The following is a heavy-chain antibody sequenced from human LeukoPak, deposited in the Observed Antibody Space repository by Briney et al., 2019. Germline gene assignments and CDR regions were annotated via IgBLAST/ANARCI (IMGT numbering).Heavy chain of an antibody. CDR2: IHYSEST. V-gene: IGHV4-31*03. CDR1: GGSIRSGGDY. J-gene: IGHJ4*02. Sequence: SETLSPTCTVSGGSIRSGGDYWSWIRQHPGKGLEWIGYIHYSESTYYNPSLRSRVTISVDTSKNQFSLKLDSVTAADTAVYFCARGHEDYDSSGYYRFDYWGQGTLVTVSS. CDR3: ARGHEDYDSSGYYRFDY. D-gene: IGHD3-22*01.